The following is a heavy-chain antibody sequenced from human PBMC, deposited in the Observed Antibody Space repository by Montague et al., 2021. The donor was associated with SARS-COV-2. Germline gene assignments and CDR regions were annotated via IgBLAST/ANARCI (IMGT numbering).Heavy chain of an antibody. CDR2: LSSSGST. CDR1: GESIDRDTYY. V-gene: IGHV4-39*02. CDR3: ARPGSVSGWFYFDD. Sequence: SETLSLTCIVSGESIDRDTYYCGWIRQSPGKGLVWIGSLSSSGSTYYNPSLRSRVTISMDTSKNHFSLKVNSVTATDTAVYFCARPGSVSGWFYFDDWGQGTLVSVSS. D-gene: IGHD6-19*01. J-gene: IGHJ4*02.